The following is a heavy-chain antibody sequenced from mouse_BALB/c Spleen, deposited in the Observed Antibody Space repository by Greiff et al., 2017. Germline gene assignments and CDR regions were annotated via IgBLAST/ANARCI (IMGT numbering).Heavy chain of an antibody. V-gene: IGHV5-12-1*01. CDR2: ISNGGGST. D-gene: IGHD2-1*01. Sequence: EVKVVESGGGLVKPGGSLKLSCAASGFAFSSYDMSWVRQTPEKRLEWVAYISNGGGSTYYPDTVKGRFTISRDNAKNTLYLQMSSLKSEDTAMYYCARHGNYYFDYWGQGTTLTVSS. CDR1: GFAFSSYD. CDR3: ARHGNYYFDY. J-gene: IGHJ2*01.